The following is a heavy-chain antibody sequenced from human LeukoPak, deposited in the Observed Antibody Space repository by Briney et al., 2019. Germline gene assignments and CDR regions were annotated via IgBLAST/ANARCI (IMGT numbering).Heavy chain of an antibody. D-gene: IGHD2-15*01. CDR2: INPYSGGT. CDR1: VYTLTGYY. J-gene: IGHJ3*02. CDR3: ARDEDPYAFDI. V-gene: IGHV1-2*02. Sequence: ASVKVSCKASVYTLTGYYMHWVRQAPGQGLEWMGWINPYSGGTNYAQKFQGRVTMTRDTSISTAYMELSRLRFDDTAMYYCARDEDPYAFDIWGQGTMVTVSS.